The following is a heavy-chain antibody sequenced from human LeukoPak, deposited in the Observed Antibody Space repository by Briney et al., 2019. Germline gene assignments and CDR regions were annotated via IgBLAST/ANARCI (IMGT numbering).Heavy chain of an antibody. V-gene: IGHV4-59*01. CDR3: ARKGGLFDY. CDR1: GGSIRYYY. D-gene: IGHD2-15*01. CDR2: IYYNGST. J-gene: IGHJ4*02. Sequence: SETLSLTRTVSGGSIRYYYWSWIRQSPGKGLEWIGYIYYNGSTNYNPSLKSRVTISVDMSKNQFSLKMSSVTAADTAVYYCARKGGLFDYWGQGGLVTVSS.